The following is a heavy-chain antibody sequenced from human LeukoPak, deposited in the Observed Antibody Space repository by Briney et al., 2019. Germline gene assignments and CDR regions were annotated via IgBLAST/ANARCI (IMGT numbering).Heavy chain of an antibody. D-gene: IGHD4-23*01. CDR1: GFTFSSYW. CDR3: ARGGGPSNWFDP. V-gene: IGHV3-74*01. Sequence: GGSLKLSCAASGFTFSSYWMHWVRQAPGKGLVWVSRINSDGSSTNYADSVKGRFTISRDNAKNTLYLQMNSLRAEDTAVYYCARGGGPSNWFDPWGQGTLVTVSS. J-gene: IGHJ5*02. CDR2: INSDGSST.